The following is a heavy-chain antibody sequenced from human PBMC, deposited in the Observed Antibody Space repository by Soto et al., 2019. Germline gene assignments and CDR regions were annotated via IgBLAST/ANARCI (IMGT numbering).Heavy chain of an antibody. D-gene: IGHD3-10*01. CDR2: IFHDGTA. V-gene: IGHV4-4*02. J-gene: IGHJ4*02. Sequence: SSETLSLTCAVSGVSLTSGNWWTWVRQSPQRGLEYIGEIFHDGTANYYPSFERRVAMSVDTSRNQFSLKLTSVTAADTAVYFCARLVYDTRLNYMYFDFWGPGTLVTVSS. CDR3: ARLVYDTRLNYMYFDF. CDR1: GVSLTSGNW.